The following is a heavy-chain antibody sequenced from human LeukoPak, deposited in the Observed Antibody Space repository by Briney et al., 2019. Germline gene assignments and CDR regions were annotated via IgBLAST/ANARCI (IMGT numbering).Heavy chain of an antibody. Sequence: GGSLRLSCAASGLTFSNAWMSWVRQAPGKGLEWVGRIKSTTDGGTTDYAAPVKGRFTISRDDSKTTLYLQMNSLKTEDTAVYYCTTDRPVPFLWFGLEWGQGTLVTVSS. CDR1: GLTFSNAW. CDR2: IKSTTDGGTT. CDR3: TTDRPVPFLWFGLE. D-gene: IGHD3-10*01. J-gene: IGHJ4*02. V-gene: IGHV3-15*01.